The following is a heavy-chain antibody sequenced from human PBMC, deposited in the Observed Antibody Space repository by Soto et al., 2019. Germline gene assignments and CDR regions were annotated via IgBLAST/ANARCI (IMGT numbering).Heavy chain of an antibody. V-gene: IGHV4-31*03. J-gene: IGHJ6*02. CDR1: GGSISSGGYY. D-gene: IGHD2-15*01. CDR3: ASLAFPYSPPDYYYGMDV. Sequence: PSETLSLTCTVSGGSISSGGYYWSWIRQHPGKGLEWIGYIYYSGSTYYNPSLKSRVTISVDTSKNQFSLKLSSVTAADTAVYYCASLAFPYSPPDYYYGMDVWGQGTTVTVSS. CDR2: IYYSGST.